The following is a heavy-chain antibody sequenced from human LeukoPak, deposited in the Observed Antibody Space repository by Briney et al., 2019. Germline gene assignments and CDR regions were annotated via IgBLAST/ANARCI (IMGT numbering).Heavy chain of an antibody. Sequence: GESLKISCKGSGYSFTSYWIGWVRQMPGKGLEWMGITYPGDSDTRYSPSFQGQVTISADKSISTAYLQWSSLKASDTAMYYCARHKGAKYSSGWHDAFDIWGQGTMVTVSS. V-gene: IGHV5-51*01. CDR1: GYSFTSYW. D-gene: IGHD6-19*01. J-gene: IGHJ3*02. CDR3: ARHKGAKYSSGWHDAFDI. CDR2: TYPGDSDT.